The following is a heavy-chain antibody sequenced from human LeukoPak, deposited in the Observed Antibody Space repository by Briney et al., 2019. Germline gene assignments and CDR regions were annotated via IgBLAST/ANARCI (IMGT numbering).Heavy chain of an antibody. V-gene: IGHV3-30*18. D-gene: IGHD3-10*01. CDR3: AKDRSGSYQDY. CDR1: GFTFSSYG. J-gene: IGHJ4*02. CDR2: ISYDGSNK. Sequence: GGSLRLSCAASGFTFSSYGMHWVRQAPGKGLEWVAVISYDGSNKYYADSVKGRFTISRDNSKNTLYLQMNSLRAEDTAAYYCAKDRSGSYQDYWGQGTLVTVSS.